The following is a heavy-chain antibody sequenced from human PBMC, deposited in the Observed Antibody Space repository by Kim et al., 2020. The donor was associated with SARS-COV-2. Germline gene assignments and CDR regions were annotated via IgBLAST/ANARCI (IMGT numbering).Heavy chain of an antibody. V-gene: IGHV4-61*02. J-gene: IGHJ4*02. CDR3: AREGLAAAASNFDY. Sequence: NPSRKSRVNISIDTSKNQFSLKLNSVTAADTAMYYCAREGLAAAASNFDYWGQGILVTVSS. D-gene: IGHD6-13*01.